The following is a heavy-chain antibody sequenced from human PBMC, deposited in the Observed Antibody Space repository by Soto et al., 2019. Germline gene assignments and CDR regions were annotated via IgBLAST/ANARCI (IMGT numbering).Heavy chain of an antibody. Sequence: GGSLRLSCAASGFTFSDYYMSWIRQAPGKGLEWVSYISSSSSYTNYADSVKGRFTISRDNAKNSLYLQMNSLRAEDTAVYYCARSQQLSRYYFDYWGQGTLVTVSS. V-gene: IGHV3-11*03. CDR1: GFTFSDYY. CDR2: ISSSSSYT. D-gene: IGHD6-13*01. CDR3: ARSQQLSRYYFDY. J-gene: IGHJ4*02.